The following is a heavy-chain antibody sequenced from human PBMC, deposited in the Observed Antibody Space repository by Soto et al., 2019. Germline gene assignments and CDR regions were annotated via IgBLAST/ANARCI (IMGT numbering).Heavy chain of an antibody. CDR3: AKDLLRYFDWSPFDY. D-gene: IGHD3-9*01. V-gene: IGHV3-30*18. J-gene: IGHJ4*02. Sequence: QVQLVESGGGVARPGSSLRLSCAASGLTSGNFGMNWFRKAPGRGLEGVAVMSYDGSNTYYADSVKGLFTISRDNSKNTLYLQMSSLRAEDTAVYYCAKDLLRYFDWSPFDYWGQGTLVTVSS. CDR2: MSYDGSNT. CDR1: GLTSGNFG.